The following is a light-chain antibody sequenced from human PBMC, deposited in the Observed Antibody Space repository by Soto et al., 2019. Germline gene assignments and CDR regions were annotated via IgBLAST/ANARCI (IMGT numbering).Light chain of an antibody. CDR2: EVS. CDR3: SSYTSSNTYV. Sequence: QSVLTQPASVSGSPGQSITISCTGTSSDVGGYNYVSWYQQHPGKAPKLIIYEVSNRLSGVSNRFSGSKSDNTASLTISGLQAEDEADYYCSSYTSSNTYVFGTGTKLTVL. J-gene: IGLJ1*01. V-gene: IGLV2-14*01. CDR1: SSDVGGYNY.